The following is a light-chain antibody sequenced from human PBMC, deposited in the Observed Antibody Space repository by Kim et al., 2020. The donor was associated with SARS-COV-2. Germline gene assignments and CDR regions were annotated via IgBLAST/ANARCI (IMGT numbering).Light chain of an antibody. CDR3: QQSGAFLT. V-gene: IGKV6-21*02. CDR1: QSIGNR. J-gene: IGKJ4*01. CDR2: YAS. Sequence: DIVLTQSPESQSVTPKEQVTITCRASQSIGNRLHWYQQKPDQSPKLLIRYASQSITGVPPRFSGSGSGTEFTLTINSLEAEDAATYYCQQSGAFLTFGGGTKVDIK.